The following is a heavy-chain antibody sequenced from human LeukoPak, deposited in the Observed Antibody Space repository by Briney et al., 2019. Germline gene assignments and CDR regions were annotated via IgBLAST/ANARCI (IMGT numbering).Heavy chain of an antibody. V-gene: IGHV1-2*02. Sequence: GASVKVSCKASGYTFTGYYMHWVRQAPGQGLERMGWINPNSGGTNYAQKFQGRVTMTRDTSISTAYMELSRLRSDDTAVYYCARTPRDIVVVVAATLYYYHGMDVWGQGTTVTVSS. CDR2: INPNSGGT. CDR3: ARTPRDIVVVVAATLYYYHGMDV. CDR1: GYTFTGYY. J-gene: IGHJ6*02. D-gene: IGHD2-15*01.